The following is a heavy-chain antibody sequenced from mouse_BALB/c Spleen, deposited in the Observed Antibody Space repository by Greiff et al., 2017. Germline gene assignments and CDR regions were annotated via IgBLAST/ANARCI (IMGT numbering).Heavy chain of an antibody. CDR3: ANTVVNYWYFDV. CDR2: IWAGGST. V-gene: IGHV2-9*02. J-gene: IGHJ1*01. CDR1: GFSLTSYG. Sequence: VQGVESGPGLVAPSQSLSITCTVSGFSLTSYGVHWVRQPPGKGLEWLGVIWAGGSTNYNSALMSRLSISKDNSKSQVFLKMNSLQTDDTAMYYCANTVVNYWYFDVWGAGTTVTVSS. D-gene: IGHD1-1*01.